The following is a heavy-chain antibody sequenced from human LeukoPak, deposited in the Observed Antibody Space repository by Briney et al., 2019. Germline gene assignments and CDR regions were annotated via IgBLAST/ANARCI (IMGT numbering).Heavy chain of an antibody. CDR1: GFTFSDYY. J-gene: IGHJ4*02. CDR2: IYYSGST. D-gene: IGHD1-1*01. Sequence: GSLRLSCAASGFTFSDYYMTWVRQPPGKGLDWIGTIYYSGSTYYNPSLKSRVTISVDTSKNQFSLKLNSVTAADTAVYYCARHPRIRAGTVHMVDYWGQGTLVTVSS. V-gene: IGHV4-39*01. CDR3: ARHPRIRAGTVHMVDY.